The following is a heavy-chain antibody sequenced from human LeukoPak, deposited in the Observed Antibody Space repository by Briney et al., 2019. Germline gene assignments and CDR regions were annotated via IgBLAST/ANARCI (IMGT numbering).Heavy chain of an antibody. J-gene: IGHJ5*02. D-gene: IGHD3-16*01. CDR2: IIPIFDTA. V-gene: IGHV1-69*08. CDR1: GGTFSSYT. CDR3: SGDLNWHHDS. Sequence: GASVKVSCKASGGTFSSYTINWVRQAPGQGLEWTGRIIPIFDTANYAQNFHGRVTITADKSTTTVYMELTSLRSEDTAVYYCSGDLNWHHDSWGQGTLVTVSS.